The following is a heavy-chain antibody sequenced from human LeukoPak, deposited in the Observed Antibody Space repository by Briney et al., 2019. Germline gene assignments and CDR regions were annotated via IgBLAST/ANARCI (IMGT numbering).Heavy chain of an antibody. D-gene: IGHD2-15*01. Sequence: SETLSLTCTVSGGSISSYYWSWIRQPPGKGLEWIGYIYYSGSTNYNPSLKSRVTISVDTSKNQFSLRLTSVTAADTAVYYCARDLGGTGLFDFWGQGTVVTVSS. V-gene: IGHV4-59*12. CDR3: ARDLGGTGLFDF. CDR2: IYYSGST. J-gene: IGHJ4*02. CDR1: GGSISSYY.